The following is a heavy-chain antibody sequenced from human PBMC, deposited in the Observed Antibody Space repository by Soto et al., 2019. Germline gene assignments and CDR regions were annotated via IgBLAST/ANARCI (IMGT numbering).Heavy chain of an antibody. Sequence: GGSLRLSCAASGFTFDDYGMSWARQAPGKGLEWVSGVNWNGGSTGYADSVKGRFTISRDNAKNSLYLQMNSLRAEDTAFYYWLRWGYSRKFSNGDFDYWGQGTLVTVSS. J-gene: IGHJ4*02. CDR2: VNWNGGST. CDR1: GFTFDDYG. D-gene: IGHD6-13*01. CDR3: LRWGYSRKFSNGDFDY. V-gene: IGHV3-20*04.